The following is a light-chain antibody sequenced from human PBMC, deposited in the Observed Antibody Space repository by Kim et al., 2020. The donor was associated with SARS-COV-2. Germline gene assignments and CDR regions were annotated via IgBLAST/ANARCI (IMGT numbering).Light chain of an antibody. CDR2: EAT. Sequence: PAQWITITCTGTRGDIGSYDLVSWYQQHPGKAPRLMIFEATKRPSGVSDRFSASKSGNTASLTISGLQVEDEADYYCCAYTGSSNVFGGGTQLTVL. CDR3: CAYTGSSNV. CDR1: RGDIGSYDL. V-gene: IGLV2-23*01. J-gene: IGLJ2*01.